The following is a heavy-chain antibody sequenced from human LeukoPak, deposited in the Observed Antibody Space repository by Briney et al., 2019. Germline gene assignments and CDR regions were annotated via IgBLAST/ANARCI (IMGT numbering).Heavy chain of an antibody. J-gene: IGHJ5*02. CDR2: ISDHNGNT. CDR3: ARDLYRDSLPVSWFDP. D-gene: IGHD4-11*01. V-gene: IGHV1-18*01. Sequence: GASVKVSCKASGYTFTSYGISWVRQAPGQGLEWMGWISDHNGNTNYAQKLQGRVTMTTDTSTSTAYMELRSLRSDDTAVYYCARDLYRDSLPVSWFDPWGQGTLVTVSS. CDR1: GYTFTSYG.